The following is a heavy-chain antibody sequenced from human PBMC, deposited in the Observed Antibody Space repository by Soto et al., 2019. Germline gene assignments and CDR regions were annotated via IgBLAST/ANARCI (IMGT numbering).Heavy chain of an antibody. CDR2: ISGPGSIT. CDR1: GSSFSSYA. V-gene: IGHV3-23*01. D-gene: IGHD3-16*01. CDR3: AKGGFWVHYGMDV. Sequence: EVQLLESGGGLVQPGGSLRLSCAASGSSFSSYAMNWVRQAPGKGLEWVSSISGPGSITYYADSVKGRFTISRDNSKDTLYMQMNSLRVEDTAVYYCAKGGFWVHYGMDVWGHGTTVTVSS. J-gene: IGHJ6*02.